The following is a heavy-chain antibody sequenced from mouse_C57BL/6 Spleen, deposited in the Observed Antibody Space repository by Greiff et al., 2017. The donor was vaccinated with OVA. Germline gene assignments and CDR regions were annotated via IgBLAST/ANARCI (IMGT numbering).Heavy chain of an antibody. D-gene: IGHD2-4*01. Sequence: QVQLQQPGAELVMPGASVKLSCKASGYTFTSYWMHWVKQRPGQGLEWIGEIDPSDSYTNYNHKFKGKSTLTVDKSSSTAYMQLSSLTSEDSAVEYCARLDGLRAWVYWGQGTLVTVSA. CDR3: ARLDGLRAWVY. CDR2: IDPSDSYT. V-gene: IGHV1-69*01. CDR1: GYTFTSYW. J-gene: IGHJ3*01.